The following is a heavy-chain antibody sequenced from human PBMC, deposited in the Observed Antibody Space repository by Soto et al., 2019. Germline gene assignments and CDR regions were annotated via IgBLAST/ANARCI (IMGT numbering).Heavy chain of an antibody. CDR2: IYHSGSA. V-gene: IGHV4-30-2*01. D-gene: IGHD3-10*01. CDR1: GGSISSGGYS. Sequence: QLQLQESGSGLVKPSQTLSLTCAVSGGSISSGGYSWSWIRQPPGKGLEGIGYIYHSGSAHYNPSLKSRVTISVDRYKTQFSLKLRCVAAADTAVYYCARENNVLPGGYFDYWGQGTLVTVSS. CDR3: ARENNVLPGGYFDY. J-gene: IGHJ4*02.